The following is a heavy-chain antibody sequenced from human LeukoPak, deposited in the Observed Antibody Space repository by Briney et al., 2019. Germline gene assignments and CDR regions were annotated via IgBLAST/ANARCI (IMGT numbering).Heavy chain of an antibody. V-gene: IGHV1-46*01. D-gene: IGHD5-18*01. CDR2: INPSGGST. Sequence: ASVKVSCKASGYTFTSYYMHWVRQAPGQGLEWMGIINPSGGSTSYAQKFQGRVTITTDESTSTAYMELSSLRSEDTAVYYCARAPPVMYSYGWYFDYWGQGTLVTVSS. CDR1: GYTFTSYY. J-gene: IGHJ4*02. CDR3: ARAPPVMYSYGWYFDY.